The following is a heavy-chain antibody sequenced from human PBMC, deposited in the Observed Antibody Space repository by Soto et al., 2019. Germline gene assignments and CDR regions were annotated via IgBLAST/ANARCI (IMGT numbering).Heavy chain of an antibody. Sequence: GGSLRLSCAASGFTFSSYGMHWVRQAPGKGLEWVAVISYDGSNKYYAGSVKGRFTISRDNSKNTLYLQMNSLRAEDTAVYYCAKDISSGSYSVFDYWGQGTLVTVSS. D-gene: IGHD1-26*01. V-gene: IGHV3-30*18. J-gene: IGHJ4*02. CDR3: AKDISSGSYSVFDY. CDR1: GFTFSSYG. CDR2: ISYDGSNK.